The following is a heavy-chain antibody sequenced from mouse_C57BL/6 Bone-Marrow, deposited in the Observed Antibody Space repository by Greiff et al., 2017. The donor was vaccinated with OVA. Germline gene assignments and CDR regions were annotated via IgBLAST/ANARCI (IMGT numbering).Heavy chain of an antibody. Sequence: VKLMESGPGLVQPSKSLSITCTVSGFSLTSYGVHWVRQSPGKGLEWLGVIWRGGSTDYNAAFMSRLSITKDNSKSQVFFKMNSLQADDTAIYYCAKSPPYYSNSYYFDYWGQGTTLTVSS. CDR1: GFSLTSYG. J-gene: IGHJ2*01. CDR3: AKSPPYYSNSYYFDY. CDR2: IWRGGST. D-gene: IGHD2-5*01. V-gene: IGHV2-5*01.